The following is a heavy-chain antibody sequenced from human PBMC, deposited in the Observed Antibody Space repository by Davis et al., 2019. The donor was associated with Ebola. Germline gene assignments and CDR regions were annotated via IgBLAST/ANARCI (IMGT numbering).Heavy chain of an antibody. D-gene: IGHD4-17*01. J-gene: IGHJ5*02. Sequence: GESPRTSCAASGFIFSSYAMSWVRQAPGKGLEWVSSISVRSITYHADPVKGRFTISRDNSKNTLYLQMNSLRAEDTAVYYCAKVHPPTTVTTGWFDPWGQGTLVTVSS. CDR3: AKVHPPTTVTTGWFDP. V-gene: IGHV3-23*01. CDR2: ISVRSIT. CDR1: GFIFSSYA.